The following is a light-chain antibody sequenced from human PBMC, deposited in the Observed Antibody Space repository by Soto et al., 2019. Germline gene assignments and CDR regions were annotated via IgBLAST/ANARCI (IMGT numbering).Light chain of an antibody. J-gene: IGKJ1*01. CDR2: DAS. Sequence: IRMTQAHSTLSASVGDRVTITCRASQSISDWLAWYQQKPGKAPKLLIYDASSLESGVPSRFSGSGSGTEFTLTISSLQPGDFATYYCQQYNSYPWTFGQRTKA. CDR1: QSISDW. CDR3: QQYNSYPWT. V-gene: IGKV1-5*01.